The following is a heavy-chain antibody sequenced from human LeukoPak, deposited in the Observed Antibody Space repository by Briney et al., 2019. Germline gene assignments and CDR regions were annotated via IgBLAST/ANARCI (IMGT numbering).Heavy chain of an antibody. D-gene: IGHD3-3*01. Sequence: SVKVSCKASGGTFSSYAISWVRQAPGQGLEWMGGIIPIFGTANYAQKFQGRVTITADESTSTAYMELSSLRSEDTAVYYCARDQSSDFWSGYPVDWGQGTLVTVSS. V-gene: IGHV1-69*13. CDR2: IIPIFGTA. J-gene: IGHJ4*02. CDR1: GGTFSSYA. CDR3: ARDQSSDFWSGYPVD.